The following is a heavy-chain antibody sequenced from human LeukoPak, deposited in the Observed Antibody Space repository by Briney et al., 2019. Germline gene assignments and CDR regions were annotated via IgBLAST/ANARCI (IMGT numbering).Heavy chain of an antibody. D-gene: IGHD3-10*01. J-gene: IGHJ6*02. CDR3: ARGLSYYYGSGRSTAKTYYYYGMDV. CDR2: IYTSGST. Sequence: PSETLSLTCTVSGGSISSYYWSWIRQPARKGLEWIGRIYTSGSTNYNPSLKSRVTMSVDTSKNQFSLKLSSVTAADTAVYYCARGLSYYYGSGRSTAKTYYYYGMDVWGQGTTVTVSS. V-gene: IGHV4-4*07. CDR1: GGSISSYY.